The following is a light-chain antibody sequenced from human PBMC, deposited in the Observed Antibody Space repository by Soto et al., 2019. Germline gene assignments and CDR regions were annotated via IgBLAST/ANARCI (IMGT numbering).Light chain of an antibody. J-gene: IGKJ4*01. CDR3: QQSYGTPLT. CDR2: AAS. CDR1: QSISSY. V-gene: IGKV1-39*01. Sequence: DLQMTQSPSSLSVSVGDRVTITCRASQSISSYLNWYQQKPGKAPKLLIYAASSLQSGVPSRFSGSGSGTDFTLTISSLQREDIATYYCQQSYGTPLTFGGGTKVEIK.